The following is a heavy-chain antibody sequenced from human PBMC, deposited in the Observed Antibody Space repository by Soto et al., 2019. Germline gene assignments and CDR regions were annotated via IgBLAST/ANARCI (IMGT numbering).Heavy chain of an antibody. CDR3: ARDRIAVAGLILY. J-gene: IGHJ4*02. CDR1: GFTFSSYA. CDR2: ISYDGSNK. Sequence: QVQLVESGGGVVQPGRSLRLSCAASGFTFSSYAMHWVRQAPGKGLEWVAVISYDGSNKYYADSVKGRFTISRDNSKNTLYLQKNSLRAEETAVYYCARDRIAVAGLILYWGQGTLVTVSS. V-gene: IGHV3-30-3*01. D-gene: IGHD6-19*01.